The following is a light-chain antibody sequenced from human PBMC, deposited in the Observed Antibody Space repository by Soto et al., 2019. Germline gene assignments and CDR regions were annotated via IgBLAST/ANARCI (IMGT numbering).Light chain of an antibody. Sequence: AIQVTQSPSSLSASVGDRVTITCRASQDIRGALAWYQQKPGKAPKLLIYDVSTLESGVPSRFSGSGSGTEFTLTISSLQHEDFGTYYCQQFHSYPITFGNGTRLEIK. CDR3: QQFHSYPIT. CDR2: DVS. CDR1: QDIRGA. V-gene: IGKV1-13*02. J-gene: IGKJ5*01.